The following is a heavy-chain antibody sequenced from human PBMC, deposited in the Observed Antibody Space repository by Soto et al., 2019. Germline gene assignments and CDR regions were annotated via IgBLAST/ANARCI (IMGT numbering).Heavy chain of an antibody. V-gene: IGHV3-30*03. Sequence: SLILSFVGSGFIFSNYGMHWVRQAPGKGLEWVAFISYDGSDILYADSVKGRFTISRDNSKSTLFLHMNRPTAEDTAIYFCAIVRVADSSLDHWGQGTLVTVSS. CDR3: AIVRVADSSLDH. D-gene: IGHD3-10*02. CDR1: GFIFSNYG. J-gene: IGHJ4*02. CDR2: ISYDGSDI.